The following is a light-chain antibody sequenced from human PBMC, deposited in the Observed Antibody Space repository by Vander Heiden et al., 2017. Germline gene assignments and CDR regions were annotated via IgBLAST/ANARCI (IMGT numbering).Light chain of an antibody. Sequence: QSLLTRPPSVSGAPGQRVTISCTGSSSNLGTGYDVHWYQHLPGTAPRLLIYDNENRPSGVPDRFSGSKSGTSASLAITGLQAEDESFYYCQSYDSTLGGWVFGGGTKLTVV. CDR3: QSYDSTLGGWV. CDR2: DNE. CDR1: SSNLGTGYD. J-gene: IGLJ3*02. V-gene: IGLV1-40*01.